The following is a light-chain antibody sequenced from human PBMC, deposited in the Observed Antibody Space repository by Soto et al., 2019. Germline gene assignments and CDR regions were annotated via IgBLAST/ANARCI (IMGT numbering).Light chain of an antibody. J-gene: IGLJ1*01. CDR3: SSFTSSKTHV. V-gene: IGLV2-14*01. CDR1: SSDVGNYNY. CDR2: GVS. Sequence: QSALTQPASVSGSPGQSITISCTGTSSDVGNYNYVSWYQHHPGKAPKLLISGVSNRPSGISNRFSGSKSGNTASLTISGLQAEDEGHYYCSSFTSSKTHVFGIGPQVTVL.